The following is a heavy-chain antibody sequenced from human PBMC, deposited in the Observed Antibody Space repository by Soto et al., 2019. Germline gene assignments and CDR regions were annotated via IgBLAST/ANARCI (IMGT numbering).Heavy chain of an antibody. V-gene: IGHV3-23*01. Sequence: PGGSLRLSCAASGFTFSTYAMVWVRQAPGEGLEWVSAISGSGDSTYYADSVKGRFTISRDNSKNTLYLQMSSLRAEDTAIYYCAKDSFINLRGYDSYWGQGTLVTVSS. CDR3: AKDSFINLRGYDSY. CDR2: ISGSGDST. J-gene: IGHJ4*02. CDR1: GFTFSTYA. D-gene: IGHD5-12*01.